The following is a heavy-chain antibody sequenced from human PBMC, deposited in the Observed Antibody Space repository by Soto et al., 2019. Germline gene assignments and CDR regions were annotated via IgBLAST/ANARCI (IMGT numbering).Heavy chain of an antibody. V-gene: IGHV4-30-4*01. D-gene: IGHD3-16*01. CDR3: ARGFGELWYYYGMDV. J-gene: IGHJ6*02. CDR1: GGSISSGDYY. CDR2: IYYSGST. Sequence: QVQLQESGPGLVKPSQTLSLTYTVSGGSISSGDYYWSWIRQPPGKGLEWIGYIYYSGSTYYNPSLKSRVTISVDTSKNQFSLKLSSVTAADTAVYYCARGFGELWYYYGMDVWGQGTTVTVSS.